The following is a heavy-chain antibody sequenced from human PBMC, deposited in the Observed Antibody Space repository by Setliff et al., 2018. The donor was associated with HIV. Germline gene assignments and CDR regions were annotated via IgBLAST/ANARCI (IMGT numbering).Heavy chain of an antibody. D-gene: IGHD1-26*01. J-gene: IGHJ4*02. CDR2: IYFSGST. CDR1: GGSIRSYY. Sequence: SETLSLTCSVTGGSIRSYYWSWIRQSPGKGLEWIGYIYFSGSTSYNPSLKSRLTISVDTSKNQFSLKLSSVTAADTAVYHCARVGDLGSTYYFDYWGQGALVTVSS. V-gene: IGHV4-59*01. CDR3: ARVGDLGSTYYFDY.